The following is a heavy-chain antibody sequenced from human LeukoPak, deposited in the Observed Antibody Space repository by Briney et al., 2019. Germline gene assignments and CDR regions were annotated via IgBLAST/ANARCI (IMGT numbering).Heavy chain of an antibody. Sequence: SETLSLTCTVSGGSISSYYWSWIRQPPGKGLEWIAYIHYSGSTNYNPSLKSRVTISVDTSKNQFSLKLSSVTAADTAVYYCARLRKSGADFDYWGQGTLVTVSS. J-gene: IGHJ4*02. V-gene: IGHV4-59*08. CDR3: ARLRKSGADFDY. CDR1: GGSISSYY. CDR2: IHYSGST. D-gene: IGHD3-10*01.